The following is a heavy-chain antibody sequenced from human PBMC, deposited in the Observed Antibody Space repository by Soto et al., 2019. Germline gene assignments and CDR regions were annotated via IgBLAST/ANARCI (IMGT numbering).Heavy chain of an antibody. V-gene: IGHV3-30*18. J-gene: IGHJ3*02. D-gene: IGHD3-16*02. CDR3: AKVDDYIWGSYRTDDAFDI. Sequence: GGSLRLSCAASGFTFSSYGMHWVRQAPGKGLDWVAVISYDGSNKYYADSVKGRFTISRDNSKNTLYLQMNSLRAEDTAVYYCAKVDDYIWGSYRTDDAFDIWGQGTMVTVSS. CDR2: ISYDGSNK. CDR1: GFTFSSYG.